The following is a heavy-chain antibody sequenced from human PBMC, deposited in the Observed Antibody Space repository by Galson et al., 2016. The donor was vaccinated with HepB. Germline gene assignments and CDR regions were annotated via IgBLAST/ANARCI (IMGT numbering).Heavy chain of an antibody. CDR1: GGSVSGSY. CDR2: VYYNEGT. Sequence: SETLSLTCTVSGGSVSGSYCSWIRHLPGKGLEWIGYVYYNEGTHYNPSLKSRVTISRDTSKNQFSLGLASVTAADTAVYYCATSNLYDVWSGPDGFDIWSQGTMVTVSS. D-gene: IGHD3-3*01. CDR3: ATSNLYDVWSGPDGFDI. J-gene: IGHJ3*02. V-gene: IGHV4-59*06.